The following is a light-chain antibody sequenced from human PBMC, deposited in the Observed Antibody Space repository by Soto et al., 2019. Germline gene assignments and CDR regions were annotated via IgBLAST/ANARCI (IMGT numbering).Light chain of an antibody. Sequence: DIQMTQSPSSVSASVGDRVTITCRASQGITSWLAWYQQKPGRAHKLLIYAASSLQSGVPSRFSGRGSGKDFTLTISGLQPEEFATFYCQQTSSFPLTFGGGTKVEIK. CDR2: AAS. CDR1: QGITSW. V-gene: IGKV1-12*01. J-gene: IGKJ4*02. CDR3: QQTSSFPLT.